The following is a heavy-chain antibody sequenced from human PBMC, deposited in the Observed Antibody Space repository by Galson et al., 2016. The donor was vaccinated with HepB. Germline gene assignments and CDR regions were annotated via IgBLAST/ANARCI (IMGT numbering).Heavy chain of an antibody. CDR1: GGSVTNNNYY. Sequence: LSLTCTVSGGSVTNNNYYWGWIRQPPGKGLEWIGNIYYSGSTYYNPSLKSRVTISVDTSKNQFSLKLNSLTAADTAVYYCARVGSIAVSGTNWFDPWGQGTLVTVSS. CDR2: IYYSGST. J-gene: IGHJ5*02. V-gene: IGHV4-39*07. CDR3: ARVGSIAVSGTNWFDP. D-gene: IGHD6-19*01.